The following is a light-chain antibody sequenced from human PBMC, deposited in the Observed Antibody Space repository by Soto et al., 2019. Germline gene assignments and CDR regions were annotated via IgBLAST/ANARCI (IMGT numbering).Light chain of an antibody. CDR2: LGS. J-gene: IGKJ5*01. CDR3: MQALQTLSIT. CDR1: QSLLDSADGNTY. V-gene: IGKV2-28*01. Sequence: DIVMTQPPLSLPVTPGEPASISCMSSQSLLDSADGNTYLDWYLQKPGQSTQLLIYLGSNRASGVPDRFSGSGSGTDFTLKISRVEAEDVGIYYCMQALQTLSITFGQGTRLEIK.